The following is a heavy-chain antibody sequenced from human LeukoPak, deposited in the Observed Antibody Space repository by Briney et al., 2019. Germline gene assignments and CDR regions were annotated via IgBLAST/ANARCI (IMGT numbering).Heavy chain of an antibody. CDR2: IYYSGST. CDR3: AGIVAGARFGELSSMDV. CDR1: GGSISSYY. V-gene: IGHV4-59*01. D-gene: IGHD3-10*01. Sequence: SETLSLTCTVSGGSISSYYWSWIRQPPGKGLEWIGYIYYSGSTNYNPSLKSRVTIPVDTSKNQFSLKLSSVTAADTAVYYCAGIVAGARFGELSSMDVWGQGTTVTVSS. J-gene: IGHJ6*02.